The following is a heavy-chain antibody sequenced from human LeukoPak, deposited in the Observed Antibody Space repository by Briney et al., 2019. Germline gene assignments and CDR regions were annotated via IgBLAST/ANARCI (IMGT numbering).Heavy chain of an antibody. J-gene: IGHJ4*02. CDR2: IGGGGLTQ. D-gene: IGHD6-19*01. CDR3: ATLRLYSSGWPTGQNFDY. Sequence: PGGSLRLSCAGSGFTFSSHAMSWVRLPPGKGLEWVSSIGGGGLTQFYADSVKGRFTISRDNSKNTLYLQMNSLRAEDTAVYYCATLRLYSSGWPTGQNFDYWGQGTLVTVSS. V-gene: IGHV3-23*01. CDR1: GFTFSSHA.